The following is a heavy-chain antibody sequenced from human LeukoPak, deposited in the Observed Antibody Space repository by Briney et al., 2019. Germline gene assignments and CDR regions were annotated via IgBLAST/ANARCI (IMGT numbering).Heavy chain of an antibody. CDR3: AKVYSYGFGGYHEIDY. CDR1: GFTFSSYA. Sequence: GGSLRLSCAASGFTFSSYAMSWVRQAPGKGLEWVSAISGSGGSTYYADSVKGRFTISRDNSKNTLYLQMNSLRAEDTAVYYCAKVYSYGFGGYHEIDYWGQGTLVTVSS. CDR2: ISGSGGST. D-gene: IGHD5-18*01. J-gene: IGHJ4*02. V-gene: IGHV3-23*01.